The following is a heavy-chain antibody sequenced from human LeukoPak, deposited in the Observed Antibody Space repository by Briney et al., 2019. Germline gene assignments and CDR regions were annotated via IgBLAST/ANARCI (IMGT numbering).Heavy chain of an antibody. CDR1: GFTFSSYA. Sequence: AGRSLRLSCAASGFTFSSYAMSWVRQAPGKGLEWVSAISGSGGSTCYADSVKGRFTISRDNSKNTLYLQMNSLRAEDTAVYYCARDRSGYSYGYHYWGQGTLVTASS. D-gene: IGHD5-18*01. CDR3: ARDRSGYSYGYHY. CDR2: ISGSGGST. J-gene: IGHJ4*02. V-gene: IGHV3-23*01.